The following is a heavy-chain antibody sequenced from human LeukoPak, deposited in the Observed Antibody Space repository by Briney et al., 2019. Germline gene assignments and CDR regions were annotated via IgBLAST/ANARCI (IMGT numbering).Heavy chain of an antibody. CDR3: AKEGKWIVLTGPFDP. CDR2: IYTSGIT. CDR1: GGSISSGRYY. V-gene: IGHV4-61*02. Sequence: SETLSLTCTVSGGSISSGRYYWSWIRQPAGKGLEWIGRIYTSGITNYNPSLKSRVTISLDTSKNQFSLKLSSVTAADTAVYYCAKEGKWIVLTGPFDPRGQGTLVTVSS. D-gene: IGHD2/OR15-2a*01. J-gene: IGHJ5*02.